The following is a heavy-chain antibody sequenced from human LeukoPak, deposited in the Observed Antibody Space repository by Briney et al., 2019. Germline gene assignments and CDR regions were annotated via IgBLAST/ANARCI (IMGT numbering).Heavy chain of an antibody. CDR1: GGSINSGGYS. J-gene: IGHJ1*01. CDR3: ARGIDYGSEYFQH. Sequence: SETLSLTCTVSGGSINSGGYSWSWIRQHPGTDLEWIGYIYYSGSTYYNPSLKSRVTISVDTSKNQFSLKLTSVTAADTAVYYCARGIDYGSEYFQHWGQGTLVTVSS. V-gene: IGHV4-31*03. CDR2: IYYSGST. D-gene: IGHD4-17*01.